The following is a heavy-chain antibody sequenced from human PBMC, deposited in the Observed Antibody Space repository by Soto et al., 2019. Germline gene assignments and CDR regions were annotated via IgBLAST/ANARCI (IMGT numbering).Heavy chain of an antibody. CDR1: GFTFTSSA. CDR3: ARERSRYSGQYYYYYGMDV. D-gene: IGHD5-12*01. CDR2: IVVGSGNT. J-gene: IGHJ6*02. Sequence: SVKVSCKASGFTFTSSAMQWVRQARGQRLEWIGWIVVGSGNTNYAQKFQERVTITRDMSTSTAYMELSSLRSEDTAVYYCARERSRYSGQYYYYYGMDVWGQGTTVTVSS. V-gene: IGHV1-58*02.